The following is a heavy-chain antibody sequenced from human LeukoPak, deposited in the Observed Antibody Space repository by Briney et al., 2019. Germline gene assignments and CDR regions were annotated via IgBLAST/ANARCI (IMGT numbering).Heavy chain of an antibody. Sequence: GGSLRLSCAASGFTFSSYAMSWVRQAPGKGLEWVSAISGSGGSTYYADSVKGRFTISRDNSKNTLYLQMNSLRAEDTAVYYCAKRMMVRGAYYYYGMDVWGQGTTVTVSS. CDR2: ISGSGGST. D-gene: IGHD3-10*01. CDR3: AKRMMVRGAYYYYGMDV. J-gene: IGHJ6*02. V-gene: IGHV3-23*01. CDR1: GFTFSSYA.